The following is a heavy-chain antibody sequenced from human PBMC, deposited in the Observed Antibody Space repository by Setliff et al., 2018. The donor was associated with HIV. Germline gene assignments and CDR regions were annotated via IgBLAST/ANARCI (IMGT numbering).Heavy chain of an antibody. CDR2: ISVGTGDS. J-gene: IGHJ4*02. Sequence: ASVKVSCKASGYTFTTYAIHWVRQAPGQTLERVGRISVGTGDSKHSQNSQGRVSITRDTSANTAYMELTGLRSEDTAVYYCASPMFYDGTVVWGQGTLVTVSS. CDR3: ASPMFYDGTVV. D-gene: IGHD1-1*01. CDR1: GYTFTTYA. V-gene: IGHV1-3*01.